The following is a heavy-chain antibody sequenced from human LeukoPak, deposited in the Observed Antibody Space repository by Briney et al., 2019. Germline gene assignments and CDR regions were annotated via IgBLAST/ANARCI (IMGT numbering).Heavy chain of an antibody. J-gene: IGHJ4*02. Sequence: PSETLSLTCTVSGGSISSSSYYWSWIRQPPGKGLEWIGEINHSGSTNYNPSLKSRVTISVDTSKNQFSLKLSSVTAADTAVYYCARGNYDILTGQYYFDYWGQGTLVTVSS. CDR3: ARGNYDILTGQYYFDY. CDR1: GGSISSSSYY. CDR2: INHSGST. D-gene: IGHD3-9*01. V-gene: IGHV4-39*07.